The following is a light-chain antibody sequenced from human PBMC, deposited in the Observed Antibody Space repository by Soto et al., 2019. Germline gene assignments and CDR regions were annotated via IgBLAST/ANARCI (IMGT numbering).Light chain of an antibody. CDR2: GIS. J-gene: IGKJ2*01. Sequence: EVVMTQSPATLSVSPGEKVTLSCRASQTISNNLAWYRKKPGQAPVLLIYGISTRATGLPATFSGSGSGTEFTLTISSLQSDDFTLYYCQQYNNWPHTLGQGTKLEIK. CDR3: QQYNNWPHT. V-gene: IGKV3-15*01. CDR1: QTISNN.